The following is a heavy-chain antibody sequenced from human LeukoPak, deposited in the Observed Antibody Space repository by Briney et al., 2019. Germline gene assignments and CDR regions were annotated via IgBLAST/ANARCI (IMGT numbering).Heavy chain of an antibody. CDR1: GGSISSYY. Sequence: PSETLSLTCTVSGGSISSYYWSWIRQPAGKGLEWIGRIYISGSTNYNPPLKSRVTISVDKSKNQFSLKLRSVTAADTAVYYCARDSAPCSSTSCYAGFLGYWGQGTLVTVSS. J-gene: IGHJ4*02. CDR3: ARDSAPCSSTSCYAGFLGY. CDR2: IYISGST. V-gene: IGHV4-4*07. D-gene: IGHD2-2*01.